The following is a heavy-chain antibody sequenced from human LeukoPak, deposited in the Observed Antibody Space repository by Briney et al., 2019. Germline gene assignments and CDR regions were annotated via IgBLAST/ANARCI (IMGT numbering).Heavy chain of an antibody. V-gene: IGHV3-48*03. D-gene: IGHD6-13*01. J-gene: IGHJ4*02. CDR3: ARDGEAIAAAGLTNYFDY. CDR2: ISSSGSTI. Sequence: GGSLRLSCAVSGFTFSSYAMSWVRQAPGKGLEWVSYISSSGSTIYYADSVKGRFTISRDNAKNSLYLQMNSLRAEDTAVYYCARDGEAIAAAGLTNYFDYWGQGTLVTVSS. CDR1: GFTFSSYA.